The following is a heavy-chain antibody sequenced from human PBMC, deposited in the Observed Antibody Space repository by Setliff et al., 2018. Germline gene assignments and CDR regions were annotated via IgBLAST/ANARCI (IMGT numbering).Heavy chain of an antibody. Sequence: GGSLRLSCAASGFTFSSYTMNWVRQAPGKGLEWISYISSNSSTIYYADSMKGRFTISRDNSKNTLYLEMSSLRPEDTAVYYCAKVIGGYPPKPSDYWGQGTLVTVSS. V-gene: IGHV3-48*04. CDR1: GFTFSSYT. D-gene: IGHD3-16*02. CDR2: ISSNSSTI. J-gene: IGHJ4*02. CDR3: AKVIGGYPPKPSDY.